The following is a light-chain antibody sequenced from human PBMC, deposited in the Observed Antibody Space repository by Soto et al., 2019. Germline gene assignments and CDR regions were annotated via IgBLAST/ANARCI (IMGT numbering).Light chain of an antibody. CDR1: QSLSSNY. CDR3: QEYDTCPRT. V-gene: IGKV3-20*01. CDR2: GAS. Sequence: EIELTQSPGTLSLSPGDRATLSCTSSQSLSSNYLAWYQQKRGQAPRLLIYGASNRATDIPDRFSGSGSGTEIAVTITRLEPADFAVYFCQEYDTCPRTFDQGTKVEIQ. J-gene: IGKJ1*01.